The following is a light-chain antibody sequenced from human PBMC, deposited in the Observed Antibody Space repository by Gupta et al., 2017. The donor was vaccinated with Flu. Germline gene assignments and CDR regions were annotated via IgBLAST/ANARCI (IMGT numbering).Light chain of an antibody. Sequence: SITISSTGTSSDVGGYNYVSWYPQHPGNPPQLMFYEVSSRPAAVSNRVAGSKSGNTASLTTSGLQAEDEADEYCSSSTSRGTLVFGGGTKLT. J-gene: IGLJ2*01. CDR1: SSDVGGYNY. CDR2: EVS. V-gene: IGLV2-14*01. CDR3: SSSTSRGTLV.